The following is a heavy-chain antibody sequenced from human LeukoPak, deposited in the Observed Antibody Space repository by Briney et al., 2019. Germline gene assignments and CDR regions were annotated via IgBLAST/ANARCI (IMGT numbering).Heavy chain of an antibody. J-gene: IGHJ6*03. CDR3: AKDAVDYGDYDYYYYMDV. CDR2: ISWDGGST. CDR1: GFTFDDYA. D-gene: IGHD4-17*01. Sequence: GGSLRLSCAASGFTFDDYAMHWVRQAPGKGLEWVSLISWDGGSTYYADSVKGRFTISRDNSKNSLYLQMNSLRAEDTALYYCAKDAVDYGDYDYYYYMDVWGKGTTVTVSS. V-gene: IGHV3-43D*03.